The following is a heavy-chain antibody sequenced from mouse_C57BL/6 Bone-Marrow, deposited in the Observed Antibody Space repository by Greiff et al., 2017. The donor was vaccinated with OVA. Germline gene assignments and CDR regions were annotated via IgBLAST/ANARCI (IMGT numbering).Heavy chain of an antibody. D-gene: IGHD6-1*01. CDR3: ARERYAIDY. J-gene: IGHJ2*01. V-gene: IGHV1-9*01. CDR1: GYTFTGYW. CDR2: ILPGSGST. Sequence: VKLVESGAELMKPGASVKLSCKATGYTFTGYWIEWVKQRPGHGLEWLGEILPGSGSTNYQEKFKGKATFTADTSSNTAYMLLSSLTTVDSSIYYCARERYAIDYWGPGTTLTVSS.